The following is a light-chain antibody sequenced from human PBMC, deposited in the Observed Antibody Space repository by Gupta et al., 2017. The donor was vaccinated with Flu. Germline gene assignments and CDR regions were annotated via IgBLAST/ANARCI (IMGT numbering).Light chain of an antibody. V-gene: IGKV1-39*01. Sequence: DIHMTESPSSLSASVGDRVTITCRASQSIRSYLNWYQQKPGKAPKLLIYAASSLQSGVPSRFSGSGSGTDFTLTISSLQPEDFATYYCQQSDSNPRTFGQGTKVEIK. CDR2: AAS. J-gene: IGKJ1*01. CDR3: QQSDSNPRT. CDR1: QSIRSY.